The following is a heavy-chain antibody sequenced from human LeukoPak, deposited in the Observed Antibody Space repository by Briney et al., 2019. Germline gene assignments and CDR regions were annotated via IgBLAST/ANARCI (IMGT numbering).Heavy chain of an antibody. CDR1: GLSISSYE. D-gene: IGHD2-8*01. Sequence: GGSLRLSCAASGLSISSYEMKWGRQAPGKGLEWVSYISNGGYTIYYADSVKGRFTISRDNARNSLYLQMNSLRAEDTAVYYCARGSPVYYWVQGTLVTVSS. V-gene: IGHV3-48*03. CDR3: ARGSPVYY. J-gene: IGHJ4*02. CDR2: ISNGGYTI.